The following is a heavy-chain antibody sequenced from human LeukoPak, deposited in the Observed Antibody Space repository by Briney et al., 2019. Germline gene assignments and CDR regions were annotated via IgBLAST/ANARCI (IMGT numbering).Heavy chain of an antibody. J-gene: IGHJ4*02. V-gene: IGHV3-30*02. CDR3: AKDGGYVGTTVVTVLDY. CDR2: IRNNGSNK. CDR1: GFTFSSYG. Sequence: PGGSLRLSCAASGFTFSSYGMHWVRQAPGKGLEWVAFIRNNGSNKYYADSVKGRFTISRDNSKNTLYLQINSLRAEDTAVYYCAKDGGYVGTTVVTVLDYWGQGTLVTVSS. D-gene: IGHD4-23*01.